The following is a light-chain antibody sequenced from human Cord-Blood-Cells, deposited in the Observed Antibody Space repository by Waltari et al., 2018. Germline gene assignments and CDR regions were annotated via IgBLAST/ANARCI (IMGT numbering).Light chain of an antibody. Sequence: QSALTQPASVSGSPGQSITISCTGTSSDVGSYNLVSWYQQHPGNAPNLMIYEGSKRPSGVSNRFSGSKSGNTASLTISGLQAEDEADYYCCSYAGSSTSWVFGGGTKLTVL. V-gene: IGLV2-23*01. CDR3: CSYAGSSTSWV. J-gene: IGLJ3*02. CDR1: SSDVGSYNL. CDR2: EGS.